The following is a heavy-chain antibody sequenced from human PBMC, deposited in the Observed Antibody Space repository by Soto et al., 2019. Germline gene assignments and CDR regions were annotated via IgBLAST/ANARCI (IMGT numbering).Heavy chain of an antibody. J-gene: IGHJ4*02. CDR1: GFTFRSYW. V-gene: IGHV3-74*01. D-gene: IGHD6-6*01. Sequence: EVQLVESGGGLVQPGGSLRLSCAASGFTFRSYWMQWVRQAPGKGLVWVSWINSDGSSTRYADSVKGRFTISRDNAKNTLYLQMNSLRAEDTAVYYCASGGSSLNFDCWGQGTLVTVSS. CDR3: ASGGSSLNFDC. CDR2: INSDGSST.